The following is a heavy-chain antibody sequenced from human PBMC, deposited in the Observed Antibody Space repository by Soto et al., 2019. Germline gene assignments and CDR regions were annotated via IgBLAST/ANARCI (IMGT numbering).Heavy chain of an antibody. V-gene: IGHV1-69*01. D-gene: IGHD6-13*01. CDR2: IVPIHRTA. J-gene: IGHJ1*01. CDR3: VRDSGAKLSSS. Sequence: QIQLVQSGAEVKKPGSSVKVSCKASGGTFSSYRINWVRQAPGQGLEWVGGIVPIHRTADHAQKFQGRVIVTADESARTTYMELRSLTSHDTAVYYCVRDSGAKLSSSWGQGTLVTVS. CDR1: GGTFSSYR.